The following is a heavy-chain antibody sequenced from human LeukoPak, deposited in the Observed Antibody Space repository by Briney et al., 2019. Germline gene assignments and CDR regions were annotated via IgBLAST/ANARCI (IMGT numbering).Heavy chain of an antibody. CDR2: IIPIFGTA. V-gene: IGHV1-69*01. CDR3: ARSWYSSSWYRQPYHYYGMDV. D-gene: IGHD6-13*01. J-gene: IGHJ6*02. Sequence: SVKVSRKASGGTFSSYAISWVRQAPGQGLEWMGGIIPIFGTANYAQKFQGRVTITADESTSTAYMELSSLRSEDTAVYYCARSWYSSSWYRQPYHYYGMDVWGQGTTVTVSS. CDR1: GGTFSSYA.